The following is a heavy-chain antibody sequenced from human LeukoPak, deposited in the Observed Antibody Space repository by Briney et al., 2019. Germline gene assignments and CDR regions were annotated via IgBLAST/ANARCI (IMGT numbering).Heavy chain of an antibody. J-gene: IGHJ5*02. V-gene: IGHV4-59*08. CDR1: GGSISSYY. CDR2: IYYSGST. D-gene: IGHD3-10*01. Sequence: SETLSLTCTVSGGSISSYYWSWIRQPPGKGLEWIGYIYYSGSTNYNPSLKSRVTISVDTSKTQFSLKLTSVTAADTAVYYCAAYYYGSGRTPGWFDPWGQGTLVTVSS. CDR3: AAYYYGSGRTPGWFDP.